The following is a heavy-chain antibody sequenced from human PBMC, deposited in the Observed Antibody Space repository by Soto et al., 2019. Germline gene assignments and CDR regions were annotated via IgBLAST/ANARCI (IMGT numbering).Heavy chain of an antibody. V-gene: IGHV3-15*01. J-gene: IGHJ6*02. CDR1: GITFSNAW. D-gene: IGHD3-22*01. Sequence: GGSLRLSCAASGITFSNAWMTWVRQAPGKGLEWVGRIKSITDGGTTDYAAPVKGRFTISRDDSKDTLYLQMNNLRTEDTAVYQCQTHSPDTAVVPANFGMDVWGQGPTVTVS. CDR3: QTHSPDTAVVPANFGMDV. CDR2: IKSITDGGTT.